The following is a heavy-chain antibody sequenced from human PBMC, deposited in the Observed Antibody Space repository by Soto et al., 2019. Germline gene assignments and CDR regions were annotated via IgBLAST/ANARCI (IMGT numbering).Heavy chain of an antibody. CDR2: ISPYTGNT. CDR3: VMVDNYVTPTPQDV. Sequence: QVKLVQSGDEVKKPGASVKVSCKASGYIFVNYGIAWVRQAPRQGLEWMGWISPYTGNTHSASKVQGRLTMTTDTSTSKAYMDLGSLTSDDTAVYYCVMVDNYVTPTPQDVWGQGTTVTVSS. CDR1: GYIFVNYG. V-gene: IGHV1-18*01. D-gene: IGHD3-16*01. J-gene: IGHJ6*02.